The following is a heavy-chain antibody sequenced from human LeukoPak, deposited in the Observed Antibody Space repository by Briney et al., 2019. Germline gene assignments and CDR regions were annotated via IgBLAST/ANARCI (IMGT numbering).Heavy chain of an antibody. CDR3: ARERLLWFGTSKYYFDY. CDR1: GFTFDDYD. CDR2: INWNGGST. V-gene: IGHV3-20*04. J-gene: IGHJ4*02. Sequence: GGSLRLSCAASGFTFDDYDMSWVRQAPGKGLEWVSGINWNGGSTGYADSVKGRFTISRDNAKNSLYLQMNSLRAEDTALYYCARERLLWFGTSKYYFDYWGQGTLVTVSS. D-gene: IGHD3-10*01.